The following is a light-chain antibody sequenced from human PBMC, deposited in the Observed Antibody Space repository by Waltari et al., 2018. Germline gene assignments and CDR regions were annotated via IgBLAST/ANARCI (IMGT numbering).Light chain of an antibody. Sequence: EIVLTQSPLSLPVTPGEAASISCRTSQSLLHSIGRDHLDWYHQKPGQSPQLLTYLGTLRASGVPDRFSGSSSGTEFTLKISRVEADDVAVFYCMQGLQTPPTFGQGTKLEIK. CDR1: QSLLHSIGRDH. CDR3: MQGLQTPPT. CDR2: LGT. J-gene: IGKJ2*01. V-gene: IGKV2-28*01.